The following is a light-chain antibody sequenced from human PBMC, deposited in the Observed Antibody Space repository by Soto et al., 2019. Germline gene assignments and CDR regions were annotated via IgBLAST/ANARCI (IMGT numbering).Light chain of an antibody. Sequence: DIQLTQSPSFLSASVGDRVTITCRASQGISSYFAWYQQKPGKAPKLLIYAASTLQSGVPSRFSGSGSGTEFTHTISSRQPEDFATYYCQQLNSYPRTFGQGTKVELK. CDR1: QGISSY. CDR2: AAS. CDR3: QQLNSYPRT. V-gene: IGKV1-9*01. J-gene: IGKJ1*01.